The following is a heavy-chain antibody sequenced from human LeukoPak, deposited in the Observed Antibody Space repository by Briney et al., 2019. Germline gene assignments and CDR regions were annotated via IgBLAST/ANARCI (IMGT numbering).Heavy chain of an antibody. D-gene: IGHD4-17*01. CDR2: IYHSGST. CDR3: ARDRYGDYAGYYYYMDV. CDR1: GGSISSSNW. Sequence: SETLSLTCAVSGGSISSSNWWSWVRQPPGKGLEWIGEIYHSGSTNYNPSLKSRVTISVDKSKNQFSLKLSSVTAADTAVYYCARDRYGDYAGYYYYMDVWGKGTTVTVSS. J-gene: IGHJ6*03. V-gene: IGHV4-4*02.